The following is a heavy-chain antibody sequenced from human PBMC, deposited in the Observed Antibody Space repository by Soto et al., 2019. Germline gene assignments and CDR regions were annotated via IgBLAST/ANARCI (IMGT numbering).Heavy chain of an antibody. CDR1: GGTFSSYA. Sequence: SVKVSCKASGGTFSSYAINWVRQAPGQGLEWMGGIIPIFGTANYAQKFQGRVTITADESTSTAYMELSSLRSEDTVVYYCARGSGGSSYYYYGMDVWGQGTTVTVSS. D-gene: IGHD2-15*01. CDR2: IIPIFGTA. V-gene: IGHV1-69*13. CDR3: ARGSGGSSYYYYGMDV. J-gene: IGHJ6*02.